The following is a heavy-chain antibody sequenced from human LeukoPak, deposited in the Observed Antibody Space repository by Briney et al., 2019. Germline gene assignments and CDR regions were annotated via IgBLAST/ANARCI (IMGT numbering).Heavy chain of an antibody. CDR2: IYYSGST. D-gene: IGHD4-17*01. V-gene: IGHV4-59*08. CDR1: GGSISSYY. J-gene: IGHJ5*02. CDR3: ARSSHDYGDNNWFDP. Sequence: ASETLSLTCTVSGGSISSYYWSWIRQPPGKGLEWIGYIYYSGSTNYNPSLKSRVTISVDTSKNQFSLKLSSVTAADTAVYYCARSSHDYGDNNWFDPWGQGTLVTVSS.